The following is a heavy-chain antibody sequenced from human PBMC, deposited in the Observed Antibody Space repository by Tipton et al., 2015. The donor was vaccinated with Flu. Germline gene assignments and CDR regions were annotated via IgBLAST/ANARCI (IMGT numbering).Heavy chain of an antibody. V-gene: IGHV4-30-2*01. CDR1: GGSISSGGYS. D-gene: IGHD1-1*01. CDR2: IYHSGST. CDR3: ARGTGDADTYFDS. Sequence: TLSLTCAVSGGSISSGGYSWSWIRQPPGKGLEWIGYIYHSGSTYYNPSLKSRVTISVDRSKNQFSLKLSSVTAADTAVYYCARGTGDADTYFDSWGQGTLVTVSS. J-gene: IGHJ4*02.